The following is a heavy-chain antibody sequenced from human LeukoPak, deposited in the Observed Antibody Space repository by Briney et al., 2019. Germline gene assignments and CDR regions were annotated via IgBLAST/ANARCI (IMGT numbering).Heavy chain of an antibody. CDR1: GYTFTGYY. Sequence: ASVKVSCKASGYTFTGYYMHWVRQAPGQGLEWMGWISAYNGNTNYAQKLQGRVTMTTDTSTSTAYMELRSLRSDDTAVYYCARGRDYDILTGYRDLDYWGQGTLVTVSS. J-gene: IGHJ4*02. CDR2: ISAYNGNT. V-gene: IGHV1-18*04. CDR3: ARGRDYDILTGYRDLDY. D-gene: IGHD3-9*01.